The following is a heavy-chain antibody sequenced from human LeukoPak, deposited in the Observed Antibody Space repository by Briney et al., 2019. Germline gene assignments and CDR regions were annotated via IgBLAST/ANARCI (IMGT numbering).Heavy chain of an antibody. CDR2: ISAYNGNT. V-gene: IGHV1-18*01. CDR1: GYTFSAYY. CDR3: ARTLVRENFDY. D-gene: IGHD6-13*01. Sequence: ASVKVSSKASGYTFSAYYMYWVRQAPGQGLEWMGWISAYNGNTNYAQKLQGRVTMTTDTSTSTAYMELRSLRSDDTAVYYCARTLVRENFDYWGQGTLVTVPS. J-gene: IGHJ4*02.